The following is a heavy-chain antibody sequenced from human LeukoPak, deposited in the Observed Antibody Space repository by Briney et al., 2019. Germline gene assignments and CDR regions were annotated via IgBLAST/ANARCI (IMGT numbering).Heavy chain of an antibody. CDR3: SHYGDYRFLYYFDH. V-gene: IGHV2-5*02. J-gene: IGHJ4*02. Sequence: ESGPTLVKPTQPLTLTCTFSGFSLRSAGVGVGWIRQPPGKALEWLALIYWDNNKLYNPSLKSRLTITKDTSKNQVVLTMTNMDPVDTATYYCSHYGDYRFLYYFDHWGQGTLVTVSS. CDR1: GFSLRSAGVG. CDR2: IYWDNNK. D-gene: IGHD4-17*01.